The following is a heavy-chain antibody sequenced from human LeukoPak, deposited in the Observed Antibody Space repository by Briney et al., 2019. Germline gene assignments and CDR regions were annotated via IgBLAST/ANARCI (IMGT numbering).Heavy chain of an antibody. Sequence: GGSLRLSCAASGFTFSSYWMSWVRQAPGKGLEWVANVKQDGSEKYYVDSVKGRFTISRDNAKNSLYLQMSSLRAEDTAVYYCARDELGYCSGGRCYADAFDIWGQGTVVTVSS. J-gene: IGHJ3*02. V-gene: IGHV3-7*01. CDR3: ARDELGYCSGGRCYADAFDI. CDR2: VKQDGSEK. CDR1: GFTFSSYW. D-gene: IGHD2-15*01.